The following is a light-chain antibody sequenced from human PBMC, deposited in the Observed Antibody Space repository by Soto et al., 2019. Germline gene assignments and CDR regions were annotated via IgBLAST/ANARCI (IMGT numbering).Light chain of an antibody. J-gene: IGLJ1*01. CDR1: SSNIGNNY. V-gene: IGLV1-51*01. CDR3: GTWDSSLSAWYV. Sequence: QSVLTRPPSVSSAPGQKVTTSGCGSSSNIGNNYVSWYQQLPGTAPKLLIYDNDKRPSGIPDRFSGSKSGTSATLGITGLQTGDEADYYCGTWDSSLSAWYVFGTGTKVTVL. CDR2: DND.